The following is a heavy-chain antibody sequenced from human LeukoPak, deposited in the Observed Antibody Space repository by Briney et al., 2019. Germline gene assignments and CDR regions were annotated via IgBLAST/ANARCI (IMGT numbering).Heavy chain of an antibody. D-gene: IGHD3-22*01. CDR2: ISTFNGHT. CDR1: GYTFTSYG. V-gene: IGHV1-18*01. Sequence: ASVKVSCKASGYTFTSYGISWVRQAPGQGLEWLGWISTFNGHTKYTQSLRDRVTLTTDTSTSTIYMEVRSLRSDETAVYYCAKGRVVYYDTTGYRPDDSFDVWGQGTMVTVSS. CDR3: AKGRVVYYDTTGYRPDDSFDV. J-gene: IGHJ3*01.